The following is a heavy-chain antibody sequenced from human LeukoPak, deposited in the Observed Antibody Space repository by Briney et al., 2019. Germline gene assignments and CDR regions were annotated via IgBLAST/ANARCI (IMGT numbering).Heavy chain of an antibody. J-gene: IGHJ3*02. CDR3: ARQLVGEWPPDGFDI. V-gene: IGHV4-30-2*01. Sequence: SETLSLTCTVSGGSISSGGYYWSWIRQPPGKGLEWIGYIHHSGSTYYNPSLKSRVTISVDRSKSQFSLKLSSVTAADTAVYYCARQLVGEWPPDGFDIWGQGTMVTVSS. CDR2: IHHSGST. CDR1: GGSISSGGYY. D-gene: IGHD3-16*01.